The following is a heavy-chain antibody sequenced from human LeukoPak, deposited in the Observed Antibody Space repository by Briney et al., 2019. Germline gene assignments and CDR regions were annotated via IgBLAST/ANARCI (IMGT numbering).Heavy chain of an antibody. V-gene: IGHV1-18*01. CDR3: ARTVDYYDSGGYVDY. D-gene: IGHD3-22*01. Sequence: GASVKVSCKASGYTFTSYGISWVRQAPGQGLEWMGWISAYNGNTNYAQKLQGRVTMTTDTSTSTAYMELRSLRSDDTAVYYCARTVDYYDSGGYVDYWGQGTLVTVSS. CDR1: GYTFTSYG. J-gene: IGHJ4*02. CDR2: ISAYNGNT.